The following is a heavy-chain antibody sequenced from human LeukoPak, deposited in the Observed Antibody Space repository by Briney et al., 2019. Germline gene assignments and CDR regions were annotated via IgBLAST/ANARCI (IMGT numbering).Heavy chain of an antibody. J-gene: IGHJ4*02. D-gene: IGHD3-16*02. V-gene: IGHV1-18*01. CDR1: GYTFTNYG. CDR2: ISAYNGNT. Sequence: GASVKVSCKAAGYTFTNYGFSWVPQAPGQGLEWRGWISAYNGNTNYAQNLQGRVTMTTDTSTTTAYMELRSLRSDDTAVYYCARGLGSYPEIPLDYWGQGTLVTVSS. CDR3: ARGLGSYPEIPLDY.